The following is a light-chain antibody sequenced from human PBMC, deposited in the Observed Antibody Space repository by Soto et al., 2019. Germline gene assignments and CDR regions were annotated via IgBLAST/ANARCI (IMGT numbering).Light chain of an antibody. V-gene: IGLV2-14*01. J-gene: IGLJ2*01. CDR3: TSYTSTSLLV. CDR2: DVT. CDR1: SSDVGGYNS. Sequence: QSALTQPASVSGSPGQSITISCTGTSSDVGGYNSVSWYQQHPGKAPKLMIYDVTSRPSGVSNRFSGSKSGTTASLTISGLQAEDEADYYCTSYTSTSLLVFGGGTKLTVL.